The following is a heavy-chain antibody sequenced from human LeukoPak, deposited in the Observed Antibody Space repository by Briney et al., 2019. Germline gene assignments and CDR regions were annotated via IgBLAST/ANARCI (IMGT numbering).Heavy chain of an antibody. V-gene: IGHV4-39*01. CDR2: IYYSGST. D-gene: IGHD1-1*01. Sequence: SETLSLTCTVSGGSISSSSYYWGWIRQPPGKGLEWIGSIYYSGSTYYNPSLKSRVTISVDTSKNQFSLKLSSVTAADTAVYYCARRLNDDWGQGTLVTVSS. CDR3: ARRLNDD. CDR1: GGSISSSSYY. J-gene: IGHJ4*02.